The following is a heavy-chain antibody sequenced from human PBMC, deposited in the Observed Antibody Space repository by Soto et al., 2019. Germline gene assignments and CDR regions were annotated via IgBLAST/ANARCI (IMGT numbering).Heavy chain of an antibody. CDR2: IYYSGST. Sequence: SETLSLTCTVSGGSIISCGYYWSWIRQHPGKGLEWIGYIYYSGSTYYNPSLKSRVTISVDTSKNQFSLKLSSVTAADTAVYYCARDAKGYGEHLFDNWFDPWGQGTLVTVSS. J-gene: IGHJ5*02. V-gene: IGHV4-31*03. CDR3: ARDAKGYGEHLFDNWFDP. D-gene: IGHD3-10*01. CDR1: GGSIISCGYY.